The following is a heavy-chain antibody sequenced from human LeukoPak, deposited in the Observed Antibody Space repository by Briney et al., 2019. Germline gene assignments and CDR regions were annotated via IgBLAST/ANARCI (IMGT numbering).Heavy chain of an antibody. V-gene: IGHV3-23*01. CDR2: IFGSGGSA. CDR1: GFTFNSYA. Sequence: HPGGSLRLSCAASGFTFNSYAMYWVRQAPGKGLEWVSGIFGSGGSAHYADSVKGRFAISRDNSKNRVYLQMNSLRAEDTAVYCAKTATGYSSGHYPGWPVDYWGQGTLVTASS. CDR3: AKTATGYSSGHYPGWPVDY. D-gene: IGHD6-19*01. J-gene: IGHJ4*02.